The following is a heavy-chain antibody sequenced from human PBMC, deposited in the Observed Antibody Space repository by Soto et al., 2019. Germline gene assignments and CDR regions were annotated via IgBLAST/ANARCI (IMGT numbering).Heavy chain of an antibody. CDR3: AKSGGGTVTAYWYFDL. CDR2: ISWNSGSI. Sequence: EVQLVESGGGLVQPGRSLRLSCVASGFTFDDYAMHWVRQAPGKGLEWVSGISWNSGSIGYADSVKGRFTISRDNAKNSLYLQMNSLRAEDTALYYCAKSGGGTVTAYWYFDLWGRGTLVTVSS. V-gene: IGHV3-9*01. D-gene: IGHD4-17*01. CDR1: GFTFDDYA. J-gene: IGHJ2*01.